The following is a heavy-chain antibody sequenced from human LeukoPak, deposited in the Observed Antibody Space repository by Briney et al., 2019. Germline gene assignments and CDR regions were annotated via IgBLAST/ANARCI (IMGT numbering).Heavy chain of an antibody. CDR3: TRGRPTDY. Sequence: SETLYLTCTVSGGSISSSSYYWGWIRQPPGKGLEWIGSIYYSGSTNYNPSLKSRVSISVDTSKNQFSLKLSSVTAADTAVYYCTRGRPTDYWGQGTLVTVSS. J-gene: IGHJ4*02. CDR1: GGSISSSSYY. V-gene: IGHV4-39*07. CDR2: IYYSGST.